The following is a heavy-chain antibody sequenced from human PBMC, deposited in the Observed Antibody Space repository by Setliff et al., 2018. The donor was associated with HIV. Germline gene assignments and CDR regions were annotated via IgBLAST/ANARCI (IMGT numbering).Heavy chain of an antibody. CDR3: ARDLLATL. CDR2: IYYSGNT. V-gene: IGHV4-39*02. CDR1: GASLSTDKYY. Sequence: SETLSLTCNVSGASLSTDKYYWAWIRQTPGKTLDWLATIYYSGNTYYNPSLKSRVFISIDASKNQLSLRLTSVTAADTAMYYCARDLLATLWGQGTLVTVSS. J-gene: IGHJ4*02.